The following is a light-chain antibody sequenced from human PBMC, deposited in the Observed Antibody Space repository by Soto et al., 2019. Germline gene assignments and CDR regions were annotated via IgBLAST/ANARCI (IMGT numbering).Light chain of an antibody. CDR1: PSLLHSYGKTY. V-gene: IGKV2D-29*01. CDR3: MQSVQLHWT. J-gene: IGKJ1*01. Sequence: DLVMTPTPLSLSVTHGQPASISCKSSPSLLHSYGKTYFYWYLQKPGQPPQLLIYEVSNRFSGVSDRISGSGSETSFPLKISRVEAEDGGVYHGMQSVQLHWTFGQGTKVEI. CDR2: EVS.